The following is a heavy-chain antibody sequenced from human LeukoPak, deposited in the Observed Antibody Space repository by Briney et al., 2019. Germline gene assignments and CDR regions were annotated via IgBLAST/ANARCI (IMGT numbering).Heavy chain of an antibody. CDR3: ARGSYDSSDFEYFHH. CDR1: GYTFTDYY. J-gene: IGHJ1*01. CDR2: INLNSGGT. V-gene: IGHV1-2*02. Sequence: ASVKVSCKAPGYTFTDYYMHWMRQAPGQGLEWMGWINLNSGGTNYAQKFQGRVTMTRDTSIGTAYMELNRLRSDDTAVYYCARGSYDSSDFEYFHHWGQGTLVTVSS. D-gene: IGHD3-22*01.